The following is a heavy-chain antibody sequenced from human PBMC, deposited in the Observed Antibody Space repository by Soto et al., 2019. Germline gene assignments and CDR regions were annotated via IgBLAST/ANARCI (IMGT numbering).Heavy chain of an antibody. CDR3: ARHNGPLYVGYYYDMDV. V-gene: IGHV4-39*01. D-gene: IGHD3-16*01. CDR1: GCSTRTERYR. Sequence: SETLPHGNTSSGCSTRTERYRWGWIRQHPGKGLGWIGSIYYSGYSYYTPSLKSRVTISVDTSKNQFSLKLSSVTAADTAVYYCARHNGPLYVGYYYDMDVWGQGTTVT. CDR2: IYYSGYS. J-gene: IGHJ6*02.